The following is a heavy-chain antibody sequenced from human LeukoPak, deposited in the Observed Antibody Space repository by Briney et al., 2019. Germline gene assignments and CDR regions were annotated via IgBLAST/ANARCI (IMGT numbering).Heavy chain of an antibody. D-gene: IGHD3-22*01. J-gene: IGHJ4*02. CDR3: ARDPSPDSSGYYPDDY. CDR1: RYTFTSYY. V-gene: IGHV1-46*01. CDR2: INPSGGST. Sequence: GASVKVSCKASRYTFTSYYMHWVRQAPGQGLEWMGIINPSGGSTSYAQKFQGRVTMTRDTSTSTVYMELSSLRSEDTAVYYCARDPSPDSSGYYPDDYWGQGTLVTVSS.